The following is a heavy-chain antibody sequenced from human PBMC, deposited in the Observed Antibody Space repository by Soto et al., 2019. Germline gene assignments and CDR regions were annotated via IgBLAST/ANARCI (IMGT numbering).Heavy chain of an antibody. CDR3: ARAVNWNEFDP. D-gene: IGHD1-1*01. J-gene: IGHJ5*02. CDR2: IHSSSTTI. Sequence: HVQLVESGGGLVKPGGSLRLSCAASGFTFRDYYMSWIRQAPGKGLEWVAYIHSSSTTIYYADSVKGRFTISRDNAKNSLFRQMDSLRADDTAIYYCARAVNWNEFDPWGQGTLVTVSS. CDR1: GFTFRDYY. V-gene: IGHV3-11*01.